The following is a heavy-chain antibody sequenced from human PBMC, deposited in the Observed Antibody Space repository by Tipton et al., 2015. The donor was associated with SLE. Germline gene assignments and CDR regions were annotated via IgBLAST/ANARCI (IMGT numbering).Heavy chain of an antibody. J-gene: IGHJ5*02. CDR1: DESFSGYY. CDR2: INRDGSS. D-gene: IGHD2-2*01. V-gene: IGHV4-34*01. Sequence: AGLVKPSETLSLTCGFYDESFSGYYWNWIRQSPGKGLEWIGQINRDGSSNYNPSLKSRVTISVDTTTNHFSLTLTSVTAADTAVYFCARGGRQLVPFAWFDTWGQGTLVTVSS. CDR3: ARGGRQLVPFAWFDT.